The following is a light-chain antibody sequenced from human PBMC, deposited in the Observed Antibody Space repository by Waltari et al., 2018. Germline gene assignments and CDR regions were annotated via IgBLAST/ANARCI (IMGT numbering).Light chain of an antibody. J-gene: IGLJ3*02. V-gene: IGLV2-14*03. Sequence: QSALTQPASVSGPPGPSSTISCPGTSSDLGGYNHVAWYQQHPGRAPKLMIYAVTKRPSGVSTRFSGSKSGNTASLTISGLQDEDEADYYCCSYTSSRTWVFGGGTKLTVL. CDR3: CSYTSSRTWV. CDR2: AVT. CDR1: SSDLGGYNH.